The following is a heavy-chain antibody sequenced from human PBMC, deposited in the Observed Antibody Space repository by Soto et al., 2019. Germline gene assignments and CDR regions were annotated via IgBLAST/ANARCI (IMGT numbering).Heavy chain of an antibody. CDR1: GYTFTSYD. D-gene: IGHD3-22*01. Sequence: ASVKVSCKAYGYTFTSYDINWVRQATGQGLEWMGWMNPNSGNTGYAQKFQGRVTMTRNTSISTAYMELSSLRSEDTAVYYGARGWDYYDSSGYYYVDYYGMDVWGQGTTVTVSS. J-gene: IGHJ6*02. V-gene: IGHV1-8*01. CDR3: ARGWDYYDSSGYYYVDYYGMDV. CDR2: MNPNSGNT.